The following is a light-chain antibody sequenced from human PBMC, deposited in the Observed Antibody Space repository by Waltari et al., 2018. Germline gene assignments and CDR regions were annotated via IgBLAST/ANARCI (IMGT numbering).Light chain of an antibody. CDR1: QSVASSY. CDR3: QQYATSPLT. Sequence: EIVLTQSPGTVSLSPGEGATLSCRASQSVASSYVAWYQQKPGQAPRLLIYGGSGRATGSPDRFSGSWSETDFSLTISRVRPEDSAVYYCQQYATSPLTFGQGTKVEIK. V-gene: IGKV3-20*01. J-gene: IGKJ1*01. CDR2: GGS.